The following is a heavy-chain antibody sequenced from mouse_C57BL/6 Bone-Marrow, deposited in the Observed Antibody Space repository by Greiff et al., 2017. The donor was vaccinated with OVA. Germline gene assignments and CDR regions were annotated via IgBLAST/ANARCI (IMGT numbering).Heavy chain of an antibody. Sequence: QVQLQQPGAELVKPGASVKLSCKASGYTFTSYWMHWVKQRPGQGLEWIGMIHPNSGSTNYNEKFKSKATLTVDKSSCTAYMQLSSLTSADSAVYYCASPLITTVVPFAYWGQGTLVTVSA. J-gene: IGHJ3*01. CDR3: ASPLITTVVPFAY. V-gene: IGHV1-64*01. CDR2: IHPNSGST. CDR1: GYTFTSYW. D-gene: IGHD1-1*01.